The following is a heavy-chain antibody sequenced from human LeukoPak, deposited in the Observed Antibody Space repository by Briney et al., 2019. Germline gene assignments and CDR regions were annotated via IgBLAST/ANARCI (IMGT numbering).Heavy chain of an antibody. CDR3: ARDRGYCNNAFCPLDQ. CDR1: GFHLKNYY. J-gene: IGHJ4*02. D-gene: IGHD2-8*01. CDR2: ISSNADKT. V-gene: IGHV3-11*01. Sequence: GGSLRLSCAASGFHLKNYYMTWLRQAPGKGLEWISYISSNADKTYYADSVKGRFTIFRDTAKNPLYLQMDSLRFEDTAIYYCARDRGYCNNAFCPLDQWGQGTLVSVSS.